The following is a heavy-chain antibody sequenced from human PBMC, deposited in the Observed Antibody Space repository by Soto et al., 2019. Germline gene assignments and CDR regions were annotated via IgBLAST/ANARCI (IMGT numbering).Heavy chain of an antibody. Sequence: GGSLRLSCAASGFTFSTYSMNWVRQAPGKGLEWVSSVSSGSSYMYYADSVKGRFTISRDNAKNSLYLQMNSLRAEDTAVYYCARDRRDGYKDFGYWGQGTLVTVSS. CDR3: ARDRRDGYKDFGY. CDR2: VSSGSSYM. CDR1: GFTFSTYS. J-gene: IGHJ4*02. V-gene: IGHV3-21*01. D-gene: IGHD5-12*01.